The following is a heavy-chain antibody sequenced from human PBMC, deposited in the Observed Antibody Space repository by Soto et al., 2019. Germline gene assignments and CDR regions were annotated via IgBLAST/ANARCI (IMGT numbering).Heavy chain of an antibody. J-gene: IGHJ6*02. D-gene: IGHD1-1*01. Sequence: ASVKVSCKASGYTFSTYGMHWVRQAPGQSLEWMGWLNGGTGQTRYSQRFQDRVIITRDTSASTGYMELSSLRSEDTAVYYRARGKGMEENYFYYGLDIWGQGTTVTVS. CDR3: ARGKGMEENYFYYGLDI. CDR2: LNGGTGQT. CDR1: GYTFSTYG. V-gene: IGHV1-3*01.